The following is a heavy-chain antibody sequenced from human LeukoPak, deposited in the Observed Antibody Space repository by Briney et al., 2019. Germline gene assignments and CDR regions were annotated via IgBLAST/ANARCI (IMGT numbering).Heavy chain of an antibody. CDR3: ARDRGSGRHNWFDP. D-gene: IGHD3-10*01. CDR1: GGSISSYY. J-gene: IGHJ5*02. Sequence: SETLSLTCTVSGGSISSYYWSWIRQPPGKGLEWIGYIYTTGSINYNPSLKSRVTISVDTSKNQFSLKLNSVTAADTAVYYCARDRGSGRHNWFDPWGQGTLVSVSS. CDR2: IYTTGSI. V-gene: IGHV4-59*01.